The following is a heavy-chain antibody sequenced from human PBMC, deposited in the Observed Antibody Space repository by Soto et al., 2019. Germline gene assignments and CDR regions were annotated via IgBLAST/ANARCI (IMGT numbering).Heavy chain of an antibody. CDR3: ARDEGFCSGSIRLRGFDC. CDR2: VNRDGTVT. Sequence: EVQLVESGGGLVQPGGSLRLSCAASGFTLATYWMHWVRQAPGKGLVWISSVNRDGTVTHYADSVRGRLTISRDNAKNTLFLQMNSLRAEDTAVYYCARDEGFCSGSIRLRGFDCWGQGALVTVSS. CDR1: GFTLATYW. D-gene: IGHD2-15*01. J-gene: IGHJ4*01. V-gene: IGHV3-74*01.